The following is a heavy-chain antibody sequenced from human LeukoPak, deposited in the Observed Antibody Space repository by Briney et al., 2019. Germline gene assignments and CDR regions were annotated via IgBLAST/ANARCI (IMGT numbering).Heavy chain of an antibody. D-gene: IGHD2-2*01. V-gene: IGHV3-30*03. J-gene: IGHJ4*02. CDR3: ARDSSDY. CDR2: ISYDGSNK. Sequence: PGGSLRLSSAASGFTFSSYGMHWVRQAPGKGLEWVAVISYDGSNKYYADSVKGRFTISRDDSKNTLYLQMNSLRAEDTAVYYCARDSSDYWGQGTLVTVSS. CDR1: GFTFSSYG.